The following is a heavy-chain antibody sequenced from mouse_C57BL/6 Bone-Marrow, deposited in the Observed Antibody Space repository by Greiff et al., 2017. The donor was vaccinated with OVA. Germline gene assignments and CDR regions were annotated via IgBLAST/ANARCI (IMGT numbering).Heavy chain of an antibody. V-gene: IGHV1-39*01. CDR2: INPNYGTT. D-gene: IGHD1-1*01. J-gene: IGHJ2*01. CDR1: GYSFTDYN. Sequence: EVKLQESGPELVKPGASVKISCKASGYSFTDYNMNWVKQSNGKSLEWIGVINPNYGTTSYNQKFKGKATLTVDQSSSTAYMQLNSLTSEDSAVYYCARGGITTVVALYYFDYWGQGTTLTVSS. CDR3: ARGGITTVVALYYFDY.